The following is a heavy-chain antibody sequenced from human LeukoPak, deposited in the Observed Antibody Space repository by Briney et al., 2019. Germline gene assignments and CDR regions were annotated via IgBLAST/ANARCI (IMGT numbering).Heavy chain of an antibody. CDR3: AREPRDYSGGWFDP. Sequence: GGSLRLSCAASGFTFSGHAIHWVRQAPGKGLEWVAAISYDESDKYYSESVKGRSTISRDNSNNMVYLLMDNLGAEDTAVYFCAREPRDYSGGWFDPWGQGTLATVSS. D-gene: IGHD1-26*01. CDR2: ISYDESDK. CDR1: GFTFSGHA. J-gene: IGHJ5*02. V-gene: IGHV3-30-3*01.